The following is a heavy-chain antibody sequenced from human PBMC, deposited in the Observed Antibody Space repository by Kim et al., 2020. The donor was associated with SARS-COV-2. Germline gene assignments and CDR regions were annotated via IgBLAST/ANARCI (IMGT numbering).Heavy chain of an antibody. CDR1: GGSFSGYY. D-gene: IGHD6-19*01. V-gene: IGHV4-34*01. CDR3: ARVGGQWLVLGRYYFDY. J-gene: IGHJ4*02. CDR2: INHSGST. Sequence: SETLSLTCAVYGGSFSGYYWSWIRQPPGKGLEWIGEINHSGSTNYNPSLKSRVTISVDTSKNQFSLKLSSVTAADTAVYYCARVGGQWLVLGRYYFDYWGQGTLVTVSS.